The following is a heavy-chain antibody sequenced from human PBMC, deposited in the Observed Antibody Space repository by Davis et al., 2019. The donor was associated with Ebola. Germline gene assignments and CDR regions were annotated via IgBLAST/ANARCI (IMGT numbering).Heavy chain of an antibody. CDR2: ICSSGST. CDR3: ARETDYGDHGWVDP. J-gene: IGHJ5*02. Sequence: PSETLSLTCTVSGDSISSYYWSWIRQPAGKGLEWIGRICSSGSTKYNPSLRSRVTMSVDTSKNQFSLKLSSVTAADTAVYYCARETDYGDHGWVDPWGQGTLVTVSS. D-gene: IGHD4-17*01. CDR1: GDSISSYY. V-gene: IGHV4-4*07.